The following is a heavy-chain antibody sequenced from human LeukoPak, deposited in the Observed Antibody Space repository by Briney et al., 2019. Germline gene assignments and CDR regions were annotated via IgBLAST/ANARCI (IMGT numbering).Heavy chain of an antibody. J-gene: IGHJ4*02. D-gene: IGHD4-17*01. CDR3: ARVSPNTVTTLQYFDY. CDR2: IKQDGSEK. V-gene: IGHV3-7*01. CDR1: GFTFSSYE. Sequence: GGSLRLSCAASGFTFSSYEMNWVRQAPGKGLEWVANIKQDGSEKYYVDSVKGRFTISRDNAKNSLYLQMNSLRAEDTAVYYCARVSPNTVTTLQYFDYWGQGTLVTVSS.